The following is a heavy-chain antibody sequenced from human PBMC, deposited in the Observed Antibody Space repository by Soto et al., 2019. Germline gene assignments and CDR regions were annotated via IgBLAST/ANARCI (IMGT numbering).Heavy chain of an antibody. CDR3: AREYSYGTYDY. D-gene: IGHD5-18*01. Sequence: ASVKVSCEAAGYTFVSSGITWLRQAPGQGLEWMGWISVYNGNTNYAQKLQGRVTMTTDTSTSTAYMELRSLRSDDTAVYYCAREYSYGTYDYWGQGTLVTVSS. CDR2: ISVYNGNT. V-gene: IGHV1-18*01. J-gene: IGHJ4*02. CDR1: GYTFVSSG.